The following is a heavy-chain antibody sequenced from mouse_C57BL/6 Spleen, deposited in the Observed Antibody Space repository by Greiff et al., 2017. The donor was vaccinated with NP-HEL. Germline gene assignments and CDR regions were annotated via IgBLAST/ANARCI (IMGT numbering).Heavy chain of an antibody. CDR2: IHPNSGST. CDR1: GYTFTSYW. D-gene: IGHD3-1*01. CDR3: ARSPSLYSSGAMDY. V-gene: IGHV1-64*01. Sequence: QVQLQQPGAELVKPGASVKLSCKASGYTFTSYWMHWVKQRPGQGLEWIGMIHPNSGSTNYNEKFKSKATLTVDKSSSTAYMQLSSLTSEDSAVYYCARSPSLYSSGAMDYWGQGTSVTVSS. J-gene: IGHJ4*01.